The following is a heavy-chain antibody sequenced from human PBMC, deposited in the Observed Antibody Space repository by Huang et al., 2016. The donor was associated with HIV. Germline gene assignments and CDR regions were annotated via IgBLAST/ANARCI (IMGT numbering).Heavy chain of an antibody. J-gene: IGHJ3*02. CDR2: ISGRGRT. D-gene: IGHD3-22*01. CDR3: ARMFKYDSGGYWGNDAFDI. V-gene: IGHV4-34*02. CDR1: GGSLSGHF. Sequence: QVQLQQWGAELLKPSETLSLPCAVSGGSLSGHFWTWIRQPPGRGLEWIGEISGRGRTTYNPSLKSRVTIAGDTSQSQFSLKLNSVTAADTAIYYCARMFKYDSGGYWGNDAFDIWGQGTMVTVSS.